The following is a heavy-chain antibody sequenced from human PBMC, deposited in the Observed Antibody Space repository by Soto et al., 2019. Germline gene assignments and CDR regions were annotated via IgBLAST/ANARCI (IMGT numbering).Heavy chain of an antibody. D-gene: IGHD1-26*01. J-gene: IGHJ4*02. CDR1: GFSVSSKY. Sequence: EVQLVETGGGLIQPGGSLRLSCAVSGFSVSSKYMSWVRQAPGKGLDWVSNIYSDGSTYYADSVKGRVTISRDNSKNTLFLQMSGLRAEDKAVYYCARGCWSLSYWGQGTLVTVSS. CDR3: ARGCWSLSY. CDR2: IYSDGST. V-gene: IGHV3-53*02.